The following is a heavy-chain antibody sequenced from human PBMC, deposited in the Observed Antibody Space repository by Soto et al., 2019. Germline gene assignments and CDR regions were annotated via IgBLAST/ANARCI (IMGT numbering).Heavy chain of an antibody. Sequence: GGLLRLSCAASGFIVSSNYMSWVRQAPGKGLEWVSVIYSGGSTFYADSVKGRFIISRDDSKNTLFLQMNSLRAEDTAVYYCATAKLLLPWLFDYWGQGTLVTVSS. D-gene: IGHD2-15*01. CDR3: ATAKLLLPWLFDY. CDR2: IYSGGST. V-gene: IGHV3-66*01. J-gene: IGHJ4*02. CDR1: GFIVSSNY.